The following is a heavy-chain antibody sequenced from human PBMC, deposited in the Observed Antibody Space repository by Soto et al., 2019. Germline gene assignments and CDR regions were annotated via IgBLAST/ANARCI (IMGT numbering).Heavy chain of an antibody. CDR1: GGTFSSYT. V-gene: IGHV1-69*02. D-gene: IGHD6-6*01. Sequence: QVQLVQYGAEVKTPGSSVNVSCKASGGTFSSYTISWLRQAPGQGLEWVGRIIPILGITNYAQEFQGRVTIAADKPTNTAYMELNSLRSEDTAVYYCARSSYGSSSKAFDIWAQGSMVTVSS. CDR2: IIPILGIT. J-gene: IGHJ3*02. CDR3: ARSSYGSSSKAFDI.